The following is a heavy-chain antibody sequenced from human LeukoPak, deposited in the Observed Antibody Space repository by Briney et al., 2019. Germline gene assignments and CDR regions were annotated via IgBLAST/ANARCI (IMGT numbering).Heavy chain of an antibody. CDR3: AGGKRITIFGVVTLKGEWFDP. V-gene: IGHV4-4*07. J-gene: IGHJ5*02. Sequence: SETLSLTCTVSGGSISSYYWSWIRQPAGEGLEWIGRIYTSGSTNYNPSLKSRVTISVDTSKNQFSLKLSSVTAADTAVYYCAGGKRITIFGVVTLKGEWFDPWGQGTLVTVSS. CDR2: IYTSGST. CDR1: GGSISSYY. D-gene: IGHD3-3*01.